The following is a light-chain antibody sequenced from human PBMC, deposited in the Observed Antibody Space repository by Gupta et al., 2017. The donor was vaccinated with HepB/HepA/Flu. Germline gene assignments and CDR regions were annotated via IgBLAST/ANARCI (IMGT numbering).Light chain of an antibody. CDR1: ALPKKY. V-gene: IGLV3-16*01. Sequence: SYELTQPPSVSVSLGQMARITYSGEALPKKYPYWYQQKPGQFPVLVIYKDNERSSGIPERFSGSSSGTIVTMTIGGVQAEDEADYYCLSADSSGTYFWVFGGGTKVTVL. J-gene: IGLJ3*02. CDR3: LSADSSGTYFWV. CDR2: KDN.